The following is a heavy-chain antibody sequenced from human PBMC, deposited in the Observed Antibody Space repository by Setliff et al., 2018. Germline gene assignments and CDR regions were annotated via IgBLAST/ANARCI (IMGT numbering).Heavy chain of an antibody. CDR1: GASVSNVNYY. V-gene: IGHV4-39*01. J-gene: IGHJ3*01. CDR2: IYYIGQT. CDR3: ARIGHFDFWRGFGVGAFDL. D-gene: IGHD3-3*01. Sequence: SETLSPTCSVSGASVSNVNYYWGWIRQPPGKGLEWVASIYYIGQTYSNPSFKSRVTMSLDKSKNQFSLKLASVTAADTALYYCARIGHFDFWRGFGVGAFDLWGHGSVVTVSS.